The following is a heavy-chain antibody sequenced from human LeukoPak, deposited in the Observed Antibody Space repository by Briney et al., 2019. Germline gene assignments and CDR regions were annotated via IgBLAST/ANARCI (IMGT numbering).Heavy chain of an antibody. V-gene: IGHV3-23*01. CDR3: AKDAFYCSSTSCHAFDY. CDR1: GFTFSSYA. J-gene: IGHJ4*02. D-gene: IGHD2-2*01. Sequence: GASLRLSCAASGFTFSSYAMSWVRQAPGKGLEWVSAISGSGGSTYYADSVKGRFTISRDNSKNTLYLQMNSLRAEDTAVYYCAKDAFYCSSTSCHAFDYWGQGTLVTVSS. CDR2: ISGSGGST.